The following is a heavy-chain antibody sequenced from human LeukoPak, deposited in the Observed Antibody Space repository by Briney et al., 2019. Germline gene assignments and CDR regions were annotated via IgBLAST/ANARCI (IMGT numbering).Heavy chain of an antibody. D-gene: IGHD2-2*01. CDR3: ERCMADCSSTSCYDYYYYYMDV. J-gene: IGHJ6*03. Sequence: SVKVSCKASGGTFSSYAISWVRQAPGQGLEWMGGIIPIFGTANYAQKFQGRVTITADESTSTAYMELSSLRSEDTAVYYCERCMADCSSTSCYDYYYYYMDVWGKGTTVTVSS. CDR2: IIPIFGTA. V-gene: IGHV1-69*01. CDR1: GGTFSSYA.